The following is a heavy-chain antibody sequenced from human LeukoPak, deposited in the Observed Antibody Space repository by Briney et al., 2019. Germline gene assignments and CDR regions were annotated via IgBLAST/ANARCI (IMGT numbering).Heavy chain of an antibody. CDR3: ATNPRTKMATTRGDDAFDI. Sequence: ASVKVSCKASGYTFTGYYMHWVRQAPGQGLEWMGWINPNSGGANYAQKFQGWVTMTRDTSISTAYMELSRLRSDDPAVYYCATNPRTKMATTRGDDAFDIWGQGTMVTVSS. D-gene: IGHD5-24*01. CDR2: INPNSGGA. V-gene: IGHV1-2*04. J-gene: IGHJ3*02. CDR1: GYTFTGYY.